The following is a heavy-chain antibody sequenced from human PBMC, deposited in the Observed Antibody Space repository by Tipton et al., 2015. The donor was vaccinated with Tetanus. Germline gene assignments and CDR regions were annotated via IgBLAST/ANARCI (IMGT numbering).Heavy chain of an antibody. J-gene: IGHJ4*02. Sequence: LRLSCTVSGGSFSLYYWNWVRQPPGKGLEWIGEISHSGSSSCSPSLKSRVTISVDRSKNQFSLKLSSVTAADTAVYFCARGGTMVAGVILQDGFYYWGQGTLVTVSS. CDR2: ISHSGSS. D-gene: IGHD4/OR15-4a*01. V-gene: IGHV4-34*01. CDR3: ARGGTMVAGVILQDGFYY. CDR1: GGSFSLYY.